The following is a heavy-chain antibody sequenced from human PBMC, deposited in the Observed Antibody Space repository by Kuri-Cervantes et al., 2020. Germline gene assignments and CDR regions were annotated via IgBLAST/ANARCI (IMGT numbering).Heavy chain of an antibody. CDR2: IAPSGRST. J-gene: IGHJ5*02. CDR3: VSYNWNDDFDP. V-gene: IGHV3-74*01. D-gene: IGHD1-20*01. Sequence: GESLKISCAAPGFSFSSYYMYWVRHAPGRGLVWVSRIAPSGRSTSYADSVKGRITISRDNAKNTLYLQMKSLRAEDTAIYYCVSYNWNDDFDPWGQGTLVTVSS. CDR1: GFSFSSYY.